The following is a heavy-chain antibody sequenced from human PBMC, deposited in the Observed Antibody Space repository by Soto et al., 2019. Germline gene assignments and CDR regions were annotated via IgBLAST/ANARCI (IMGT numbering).Heavy chain of an antibody. V-gene: IGHV4-31*03. CDR3: AIYDSSGSRGFQH. J-gene: IGHJ1*01. Sequence: QVQLQESGPGLVKPSQTLSLTCTVSGGSISSGAYYWSWIRQHPGKGLEWIGYIYYSGSTYYNPSXXXRXAISVDTSKNQFSLKLSSVTAADTAVYYCAIYDSSGSRGFQHWGQGTLVTVSS. D-gene: IGHD3-22*01. CDR1: GGSISSGAYY. CDR2: IYYSGST.